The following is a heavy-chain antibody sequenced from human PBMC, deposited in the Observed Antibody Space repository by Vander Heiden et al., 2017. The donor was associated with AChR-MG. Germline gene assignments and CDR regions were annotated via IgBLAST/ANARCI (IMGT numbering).Heavy chain of an antibody. V-gene: IGHV3-21*01. CDR3: ARDRRGGSGMFGYMDV. CDR1: GFTFSSYS. D-gene: IGHD3-10*01. CDR2: ISSSSSYI. Sequence: EVQLVESGGGLVKPGGSLRLSCAASGFTFSSYSMNWVRQAPGKGLEGVSSISSSSSYIYYADSVKGRFTISRDNAKNSLYLQMNSLRAEDTAVYYCARDRRGGSGMFGYMDVWGKGTTVTVSS. J-gene: IGHJ6*03.